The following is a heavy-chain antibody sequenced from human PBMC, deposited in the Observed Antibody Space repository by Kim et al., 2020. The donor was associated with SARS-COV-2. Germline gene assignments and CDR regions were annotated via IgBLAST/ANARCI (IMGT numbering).Heavy chain of an antibody. D-gene: IGHD3-9*01. CDR1: GFTFSSYS. CDR3: ARGPTYYDILTGYWADY. CDR2: ISSSSTI. J-gene: IGHJ4*02. V-gene: IGHV3-48*02. Sequence: GGSLRLSCAASGFTFSSYSMNWVRQAPGKGLEWVSYISSSSTIYYADSVKGRFTISRDNAKNSLYLQMNSLRDEDTAVYYCARGPTYYDILTGYWADYWGQGTLVTVSS.